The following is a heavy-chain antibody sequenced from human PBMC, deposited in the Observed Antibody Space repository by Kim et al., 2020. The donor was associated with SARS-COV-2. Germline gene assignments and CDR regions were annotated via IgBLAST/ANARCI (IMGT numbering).Heavy chain of an antibody. J-gene: IGHJ6*03. CDR3: AKVFGPADLYYYYYYMDV. Sequence: KGRFTISRDNSKNTLYLQMNSLRAEDTAVYYCAKVFGPADLYYYYYYMDVWGKGTTVTVSS. V-gene: IGHV3-23*01. D-gene: IGHD3-3*01.